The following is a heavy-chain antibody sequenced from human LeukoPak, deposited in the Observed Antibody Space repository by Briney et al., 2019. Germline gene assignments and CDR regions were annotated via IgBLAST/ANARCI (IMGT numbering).Heavy chain of an antibody. D-gene: IGHD4/OR15-4a*01. Sequence: GRSLRLSCAASGFTFSSYGMHWVRQAPGKGLEWVAVIWYDGSNKYYADSVKGRFTISRDNSKNTLYLQMNSLRAEDTAVYYCARVADYGALDYWGQGTLVTVSS. CDR1: GFTFSSYG. V-gene: IGHV3-33*01. CDR2: IWYDGSNK. CDR3: ARVADYGALDY. J-gene: IGHJ4*02.